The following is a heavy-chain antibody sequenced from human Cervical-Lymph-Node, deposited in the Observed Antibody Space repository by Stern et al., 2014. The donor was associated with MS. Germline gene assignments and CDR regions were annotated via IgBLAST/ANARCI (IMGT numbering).Heavy chain of an antibody. CDR3: ARREDGYNYYFQH. CDR2: IIPILGIA. V-gene: IGHV1-69*09. Sequence: VQLLESGAEVKKPGSSVKVSCKASGGTFRSYAISWGRQPPGQGLEWMGRIIPILGIANYAQKFQGRVTITADKSTSTAYMELSSLRSEDTAVYYCARREDGYNYYFQHWGQGTLVTVSS. D-gene: IGHD5-24*01. CDR1: GGTFRSYA. J-gene: IGHJ1*01.